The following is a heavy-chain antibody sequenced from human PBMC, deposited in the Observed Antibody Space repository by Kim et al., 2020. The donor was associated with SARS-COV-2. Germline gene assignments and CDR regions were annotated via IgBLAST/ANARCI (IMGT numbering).Heavy chain of an antibody. V-gene: IGHV3-33*05. Sequence: GGSLRLSCAASGFTFSSYGMHWVRQAPGKGLEWVAVISYDGSNKYYADSVKGRFTISRDNSKNTLYLQMNSLRAEDTAVYYCARDGQSQYQLLVRYYYGMDVWGQGTTVTVSS. CDR3: ARDGQSQYQLLVRYYYGMDV. CDR2: ISYDGSNK. D-gene: IGHD2-2*01. CDR1: GFTFSSYG. J-gene: IGHJ6*02.